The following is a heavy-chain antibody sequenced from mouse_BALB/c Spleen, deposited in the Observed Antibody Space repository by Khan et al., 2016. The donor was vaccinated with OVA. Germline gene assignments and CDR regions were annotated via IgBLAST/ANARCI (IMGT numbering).Heavy chain of an antibody. V-gene: IGHV1S135*01. D-gene: IGHD2-2*01. CDR2: IDPFSGGA. CDR1: GYSFTTYY. CDR3: TRHGYVAWFTY. J-gene: IGHJ3*01. Sequence: EVKLLESGPELMKPGAAVKISCKASGYSFTTYYIHWVLQSHGKSLEWIGYIDPFSGGATYNQKFKGKATLTVDKSSSTAYINLSNLTSEDSAVYYCTRHGYVAWFTYWGQGTLVTVSA.